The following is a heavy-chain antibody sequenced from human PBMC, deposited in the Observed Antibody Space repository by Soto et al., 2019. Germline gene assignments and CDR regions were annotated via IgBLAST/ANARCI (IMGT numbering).Heavy chain of an antibody. D-gene: IGHD6-13*01. CDR2: MNPNSDNT. CDR3: ARYAIAAAAGIDY. V-gene: IGHV1-8*01. CDR1: GYTLTELS. Sequence: ASVKVSCKVSGYTLTELSMHWVRQATGQGLEWMGWMNPNSDNTGYAQKFQGRVTMTRNTSISTAYMELSSLRSEDTAVYYCARYAIAAAAGIDYWGQGTLVTVSS. J-gene: IGHJ4*02.